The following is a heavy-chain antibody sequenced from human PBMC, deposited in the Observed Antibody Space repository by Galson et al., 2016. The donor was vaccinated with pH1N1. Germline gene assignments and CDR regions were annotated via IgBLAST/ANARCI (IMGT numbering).Heavy chain of an antibody. V-gene: IGHV3-23*01. Sequence: SLRLSCAASEFTFTNYAMTWVRQAPGKGLEWVSSITGSGDSTFYADSVKGRFTISRGNSKNTLYLQMNSLRVEDTAMYYCARGAITTPGLDYWGQGTLVTVSS. CDR1: EFTFTNYA. D-gene: IGHD1/OR15-1a*01. CDR2: ITGSGDST. CDR3: ARGAITTPGLDY. J-gene: IGHJ4*02.